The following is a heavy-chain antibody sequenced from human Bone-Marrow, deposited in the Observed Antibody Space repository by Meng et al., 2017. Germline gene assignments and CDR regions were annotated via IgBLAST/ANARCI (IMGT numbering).Heavy chain of an antibody. V-gene: IGHV3-66*02. Sequence: GGSLRLSCGGSGFSVSTNYMGWVRQAPGKGLEWVSCLYSDISVAYAESVKGRFTISRDNSKNMLYLQMNTLRPEDTAMYFCARIGKHYMWGSYHDAFDIWGLGTMVTVSS. CDR1: GFSVSTNY. D-gene: IGHD3-16*02. J-gene: IGHJ3*02. CDR2: LYSDISV. CDR3: ARIGKHYMWGSYHDAFDI.